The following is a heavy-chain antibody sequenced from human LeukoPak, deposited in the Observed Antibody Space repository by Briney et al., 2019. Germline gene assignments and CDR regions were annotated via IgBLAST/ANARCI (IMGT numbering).Heavy chain of an antibody. D-gene: IGHD3-16*01. J-gene: IGHJ3*02. CDR1: GFTFSTYW. CDR3: AKDLDGGYTYAFDI. CDR2: INSDGTRT. Sequence: GGSLRLSCAASGFTFSTYWMHWVRQAPGKGLVWVSRINSDGTRTTYADSVKGRFTISRDNAKNSLYLQMNSLRAEDMALYYCAKDLDGGYTYAFDIWGQGTMVTVSS. V-gene: IGHV3-74*01.